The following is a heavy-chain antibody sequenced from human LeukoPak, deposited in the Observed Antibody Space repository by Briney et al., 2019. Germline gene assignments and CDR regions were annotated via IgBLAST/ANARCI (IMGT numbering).Heavy chain of an antibody. CDR3: ANPGIAAAGTIWFDP. CDR1: GFTFSSYA. CDR2: ISGSGGST. D-gene: IGHD6-13*01. J-gene: IGHJ5*02. Sequence: HPGGSLRLSCAASGFTFSSYAMSWVRQAPGKGLEWVSAISGSGGSTYYADSVKGRFTISRDNSKNTLYLQMNSLRAEDTAVYYCANPGIAAAGTIWFDPWGQGTLVTVSS. V-gene: IGHV3-23*01.